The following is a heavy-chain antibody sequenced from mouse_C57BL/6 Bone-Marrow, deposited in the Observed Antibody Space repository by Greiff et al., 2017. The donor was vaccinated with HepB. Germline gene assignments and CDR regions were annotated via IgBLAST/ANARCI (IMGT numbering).Heavy chain of an antibody. CDR1: GFTFSSYG. V-gene: IGHV5-6*01. CDR2: ISSGGSYT. Sequence: EVKLMESGGDLVKPGGSLKLSCAASGFTFSSYGMSWVRQTPDKRLAWVATISSGGSYTYYPDSVKGRFTISRDNAKNTLYLQMSSLKSEDTAMYYCARGPFTTPDYWGQVTTLTVSS. CDR3: ARGPFTTPDY. J-gene: IGHJ2*01.